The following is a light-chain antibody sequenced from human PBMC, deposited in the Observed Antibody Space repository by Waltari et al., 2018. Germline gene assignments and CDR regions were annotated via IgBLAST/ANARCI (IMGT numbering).Light chain of an antibody. CDR2: LDS. J-gene: IGLJ3*02. V-gene: IGLV3-21*02. CDR1: NIGSRS. CDR3: HVWDANTVM. Sequence: SSVLTQAPSVSVAPGQPATVTCGGDNIGSRSVHWYQQKPGRAPVLVVYLDSDRPSGIPVRFAGSKSGNAATLTISRVEAGDEADYYCHVWDANTVMFGGGTKLTVL.